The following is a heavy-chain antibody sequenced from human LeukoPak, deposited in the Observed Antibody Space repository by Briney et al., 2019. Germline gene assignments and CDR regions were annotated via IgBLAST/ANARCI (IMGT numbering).Heavy chain of an antibody. Sequence: PGGSLRLSCAASGFTFSSYAMSWVRQAPGKGLEWVSAISGSGGSTYYADSVKGRFTISRDNSKNTLYLQMNSLRAEDTAAYYCANSYYGDLKDSFDYWGQGTLVTVSS. CDR3: ANSYYGDLKDSFDY. V-gene: IGHV3-23*01. D-gene: IGHD4-17*01. CDR2: ISGSGGST. CDR1: GFTFSSYA. J-gene: IGHJ4*02.